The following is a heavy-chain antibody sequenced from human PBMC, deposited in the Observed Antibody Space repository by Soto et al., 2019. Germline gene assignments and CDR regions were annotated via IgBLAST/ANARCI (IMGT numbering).Heavy chain of an antibody. J-gene: IGHJ5*02. V-gene: IGHV4-39*01. D-gene: IGHD3-9*01. Sequence: QVQLQESGPGLVNPSESLSLTCTVSGGSVTSSTSSWAWVRQPPGKGLHWIGTIFYGHGTYYNPSLESQVTISLDTSKIHFSLELTSVTASDTAVYYCARQPTGYPNWFDAWGRGILVIVSS. CDR3: ARQPTGYPNWFDA. CDR1: GGSVTSSTSS. CDR2: IFYGHGT.